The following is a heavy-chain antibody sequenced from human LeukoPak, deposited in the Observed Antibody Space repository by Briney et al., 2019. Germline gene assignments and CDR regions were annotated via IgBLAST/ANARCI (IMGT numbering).Heavy chain of an antibody. D-gene: IGHD3-10*01. CDR2: INWNGGST. CDR3: AGKKVWFGESNGYMDV. CDR1: GFTFSNAW. Sequence: GGSLRLSCAASGFTFSNAWMSWVRQAPGKGLEWVSGINWNGGSTVYADSVKGRFTISRDNAKNSLYLQMNSLRAEDTALYYCAGKKVWFGESNGYMDVWGKGTTVTVSS. V-gene: IGHV3-20*04. J-gene: IGHJ6*03.